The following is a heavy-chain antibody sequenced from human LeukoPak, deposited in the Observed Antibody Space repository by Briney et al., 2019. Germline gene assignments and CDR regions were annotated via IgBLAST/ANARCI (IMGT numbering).Heavy chain of an antibody. CDR1: GGSFSGYY. V-gene: IGHV4-34*01. CDR3: VTYCGGDCYRTPYYFDY. Sequence: SETLSLTCAVYGGSFSGYYWSWIRQPPGKGLEWIGEINHSGSTNYNPSLKSRVTISVDTSKNQFSLKLSSVTAADTAVYYCVTYCGGDCYRTPYYFDYWGQGTLVTVSS. CDR2: INHSGST. J-gene: IGHJ4*02. D-gene: IGHD2-21*02.